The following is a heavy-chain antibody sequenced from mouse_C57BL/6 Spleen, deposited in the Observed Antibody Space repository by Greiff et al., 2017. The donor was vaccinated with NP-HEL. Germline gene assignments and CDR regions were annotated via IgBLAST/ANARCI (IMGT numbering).Heavy chain of an antibody. J-gene: IGHJ4*01. Sequence: QVQLQQSGAELVRPGASVTLSCKASGYTFTDYEMHWVKQTPVHGLEWIGAIDPETGGTAYNQKFKGKAILTADKSSSTAYMELRSLTSEDSAVYYCTRDYYGSSYAMDYWGKGTSVTVSS. CDR1: GYTFTDYE. CDR2: IDPETGGT. CDR3: TRDYYGSSYAMDY. D-gene: IGHD1-1*01. V-gene: IGHV1-15*01.